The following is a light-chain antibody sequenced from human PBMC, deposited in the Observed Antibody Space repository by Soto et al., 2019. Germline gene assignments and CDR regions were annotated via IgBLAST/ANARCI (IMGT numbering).Light chain of an antibody. J-gene: IGLJ2*01. CDR3: QTLGSGIVV. V-gene: IGLV4-69*01. CDR2: LNSDGSH. Sequence: QSVLTQSPSASSSLGASVKLTCTLSSGHSNYAIAWHQQQSEKGPRYLMKLNSDGSHSKGDGIPDRFSGSSSGAERYLTISSLQSEDEADYPWQTLGSGIVVFGGGTKLTVL. CDR1: SGHSNYA.